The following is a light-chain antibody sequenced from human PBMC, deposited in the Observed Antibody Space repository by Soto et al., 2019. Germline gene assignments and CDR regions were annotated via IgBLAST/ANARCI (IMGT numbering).Light chain of an antibody. V-gene: IGKV4-1*01. CDR2: WAS. CDR1: QSLFWSSNNKDY. CDR3: QQYYSLPLT. Sequence: DIVMTQSPDSLTVSLCERATITCKSSQSLFWSSNNKDYFAWYQQKPGQPPKLLIKWASARESGVPDRFSGSGSGTDFTLTISSLQTEDVAVYYCQQYYSLPLTFGGGTKVDTK. J-gene: IGKJ4*01.